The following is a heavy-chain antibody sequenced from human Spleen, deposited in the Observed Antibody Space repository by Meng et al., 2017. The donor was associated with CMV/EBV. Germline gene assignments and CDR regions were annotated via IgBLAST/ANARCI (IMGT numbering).Heavy chain of an antibody. V-gene: IGHV3-30*03. CDR2: ISYDGNTT. Sequence: SCAASGFSFSNYDMHWVRQAPGKGLEWVAVISYDGNTTYYADSVKGRFTISRDNSKNTLFLQMDSLRTADTAVYYCARHTMSVGFDYWGQGALVTVSS. CDR3: ARHTMSVGFDY. CDR1: GFSFSNYD. D-gene: IGHD2-2*01. J-gene: IGHJ4*02.